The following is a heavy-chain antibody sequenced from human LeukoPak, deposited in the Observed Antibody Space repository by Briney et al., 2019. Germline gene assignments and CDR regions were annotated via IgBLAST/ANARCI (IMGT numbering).Heavy chain of an antibody. CDR2: MNPNSGNT. CDR1: GYTFTSYG. Sequence: ASVKVSCKASGYTFTSYGINWVRQATGQGLEWMGWMNPNSGNTGYAQKFQGRVTMTRNTSISTAYMELSSLRSEDTAVYYCARKSNTSSGWFAFDFWGQGTLVTVSS. D-gene: IGHD6-19*01. CDR3: ARKSNTSSGWFAFDF. V-gene: IGHV1-8*02. J-gene: IGHJ4*02.